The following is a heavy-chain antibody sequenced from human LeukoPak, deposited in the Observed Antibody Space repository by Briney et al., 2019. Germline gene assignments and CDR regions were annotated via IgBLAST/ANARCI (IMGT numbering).Heavy chain of an antibody. Sequence: SQTLSLTCTVSGGSISSANYYWSWIRQPPGKGLEWIGEINHSGSTNYNPSLKSRVTISVDTSKNQFSLKLSSVTAADTAVYYCARSQGSGSSHPWGQGTLVTASS. CDR1: GGSISSANYY. D-gene: IGHD3-10*01. CDR2: INHSGST. V-gene: IGHV4-30-4*01. CDR3: ARSQGSGSSHP. J-gene: IGHJ5*02.